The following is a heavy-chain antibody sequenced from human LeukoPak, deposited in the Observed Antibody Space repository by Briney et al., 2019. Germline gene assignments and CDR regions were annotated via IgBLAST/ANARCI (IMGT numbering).Heavy chain of an antibody. CDR2: ITSSGRST. V-gene: IGHV3-11*01. Sequence: GGSLRLSCTASGFSFSDHYMTWMRQAPGKGLEWISYITSSGRSTDYADSVKGRFIISRDNAMNSLFLQMSSLRVYDTAVDYCTRDPDYGDPDWGQGTLVTVSS. CDR3: TRDPDYGDPD. CDR1: GFSFSDHY. J-gene: IGHJ4*02. D-gene: IGHD4/OR15-4a*01.